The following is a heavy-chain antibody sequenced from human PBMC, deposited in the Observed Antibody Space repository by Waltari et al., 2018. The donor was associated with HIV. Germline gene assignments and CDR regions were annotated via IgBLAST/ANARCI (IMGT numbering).Heavy chain of an antibody. D-gene: IGHD3-3*01. CDR1: GYTFTSYD. Sequence: QVQLVQSGAEVKKPGASVKVYCTASGYTFTSYDITWVRQATGQGLEWMGWMNPNSGNTGYAQKFQGRVTMTRNTSISTAYMELSSLRSEDTAVYYCARPKLRDDAFDIWGQGTMVTVSS. CDR3: ARPKLRDDAFDI. J-gene: IGHJ3*02. CDR2: MNPNSGNT. V-gene: IGHV1-8*01.